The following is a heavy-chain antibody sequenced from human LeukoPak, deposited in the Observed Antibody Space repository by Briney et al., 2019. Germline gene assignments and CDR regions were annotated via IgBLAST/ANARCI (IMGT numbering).Heavy chain of an antibody. CDR3: ASLISGSSSGLDY. V-gene: IGHV4-39*01. Sequence: SEPLSLTCTVSGGSVTNPSYYWAWIHQPPGQGLEWLGTIYYTGKTYYNPSLKHRLTLSVDTSRSQFSLHLNSVTAADTAVYFCASLISGSSSGLDYWGQGTLVPVSS. D-gene: IGHD6-19*01. J-gene: IGHJ4*02. CDR2: IYYTGKT. CDR1: GGSVTNPSYY.